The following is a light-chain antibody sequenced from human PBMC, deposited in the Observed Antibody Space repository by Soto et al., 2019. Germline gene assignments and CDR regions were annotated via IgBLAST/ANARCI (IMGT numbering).Light chain of an antibody. J-gene: IGLJ3*02. CDR2: EVS. V-gene: IGLV2-8*01. CDR1: SSDIGGYNY. Sequence: QSVLTQPPSASGSPGQSVTISCTGTSSDIGGYNYVYWYQQHPGKAPKLIIYEVSKRPSGVPDRFSGSKSGNTASLTVAGLQAEDEADYYCTSYAGSNNLVFGGGTKVTVL. CDR3: TSYAGSNNLV.